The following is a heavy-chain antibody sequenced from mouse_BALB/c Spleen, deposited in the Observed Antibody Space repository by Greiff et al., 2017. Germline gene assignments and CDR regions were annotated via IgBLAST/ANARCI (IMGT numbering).Heavy chain of an antibody. V-gene: IGHV1S22*01. D-gene: IGHD3-1*01. J-gene: IGHJ4*01. CDR3: TRSGADYSAMDY. CDR1: GYTFTSYW. CDR2: IYPGSGST. Sequence: LQQPGSELVRPGASVKLSCKASGYTFTSYWMHWVKQRHGQGLEWIGNIYPGSGSTNYDEKFKSKGTLTVDTSSSTAYMHLSSLTSEDSAVYYCTRSGADYSAMDYWGQGTSVTVSS.